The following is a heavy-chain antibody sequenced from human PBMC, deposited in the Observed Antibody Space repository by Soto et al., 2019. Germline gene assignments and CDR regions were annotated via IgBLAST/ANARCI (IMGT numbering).Heavy chain of an antibody. CDR2: IYSSGST. D-gene: IGHD5-18*01. Sequence: NPSETLSLTCTVSGGSINSYYWSWIRQPPGKGLEWIGYIYSSGSTNYNPSLKSRVTISVDTSKNQFSLNLSSVTAAATAVYYCARVVDTAMRYCDSWGQGTRVTVSS. CDR1: GGSINSYY. J-gene: IGHJ4*02. CDR3: ARVVDTAMRYCDS. V-gene: IGHV4-59*01.